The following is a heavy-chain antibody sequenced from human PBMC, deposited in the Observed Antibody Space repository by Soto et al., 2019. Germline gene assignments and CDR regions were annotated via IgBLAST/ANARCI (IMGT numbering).Heavy chain of an antibody. V-gene: IGHV4-30-4*01. CDR3: ARVRTTVTTYYFDY. Sequence: LSLTCTVSGGSISSGDYYWSWIRQPPGKGLEWIGYIYYSGSTYYNPSLKSRVTISVDTSKNQFSLKLSSVTAADTAVYYCARVRTTVTTYYFDYWGQGTLVTVSS. D-gene: IGHD4-17*01. CDR1: GGSISSGDYY. CDR2: IYYSGST. J-gene: IGHJ4*02.